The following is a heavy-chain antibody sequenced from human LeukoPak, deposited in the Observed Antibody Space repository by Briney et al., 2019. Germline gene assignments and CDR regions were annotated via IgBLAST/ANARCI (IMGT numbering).Heavy chain of an antibody. J-gene: IGHJ4*02. V-gene: IGHV5-51*01. D-gene: IGHD1-26*01. CDR3: ARPSTGSYDFAY. CDR2: VYPADSDT. CDR1: GYSFSNSW. Sequence: GESLKISCKASGYSFSNSWIGWVRQMPGKGLECMGIVYPADSDTRYSPSFQGRVTISVDKSISTAYLPWSSLKASDTAMYYCARPSTGSYDFAYWGQGTLVTVSS.